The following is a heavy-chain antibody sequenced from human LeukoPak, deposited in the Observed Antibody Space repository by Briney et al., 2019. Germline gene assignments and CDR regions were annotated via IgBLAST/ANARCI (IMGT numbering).Heavy chain of an antibody. CDR1: GGSIRSSYYY. CDR3: ARAAGSGSYRWYFDY. V-gene: IGHV4-39*01. D-gene: IGHD1-26*01. J-gene: IGHJ4*02. CDR2: IYDSGST. Sequence: SSETLSLTCTVSGGSIRSSYYYWGWIRQPPGKGLEWIGSIYDSGSTYYDPSLKSRVTISVDTSKNQFSLKLNSVTAADTAVYYCARAAGSGSYRWYFDYWGQGTLVTVSS.